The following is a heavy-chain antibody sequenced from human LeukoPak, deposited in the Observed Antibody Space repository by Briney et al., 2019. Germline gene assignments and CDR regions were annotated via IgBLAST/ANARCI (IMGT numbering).Heavy chain of an antibody. CDR1: GFTFSSCA. V-gene: IGHV3-23*01. D-gene: IGHD6-13*01. Sequence: GGSLRLSCAASGFTFSSCALSWVRQAPGKGLEWVSDISGGGATTFYADSVKGRFTISRDNSKNTLYLQLSSLRAEDTAVYYCAKSTGYSTTGRDFDSWGRGTLVTVSS. CDR2: ISGGGATT. CDR3: AKSTGYSTTGRDFDS. J-gene: IGHJ4*02.